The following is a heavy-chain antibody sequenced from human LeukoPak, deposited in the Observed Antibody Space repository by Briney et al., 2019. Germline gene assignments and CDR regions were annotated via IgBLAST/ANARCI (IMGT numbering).Heavy chain of an antibody. J-gene: IGHJ3*02. Sequence: GGSLRLSCAASGFTFSSYAMSWVRQAPGKGLEWVSAISGGGGSTYYADSVKGRFTISRDNSKNTLYLQMNSLRAEDTAVYYCAKVTYPGWGAFDIWGQGTMVTVSS. CDR3: AKVTYPGWGAFDI. D-gene: IGHD1-26*01. V-gene: IGHV3-23*01. CDR2: ISGGGGST. CDR1: GFTFSSYA.